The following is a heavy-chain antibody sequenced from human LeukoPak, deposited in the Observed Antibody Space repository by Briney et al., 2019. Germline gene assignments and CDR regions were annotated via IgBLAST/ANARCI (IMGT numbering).Heavy chain of an antibody. V-gene: IGHV1-46*01. Sequence: ASVKVSCKASGYTFTSYYLHWVRQAPGQGLKWMGIINPTGYTTSYAQKFQGRVTMTRDTSTSTVYMELSSLRSEDTAVYYCARYPRSRYYFDYWGQGTLITVSS. CDR3: ARYPRSRYYFDY. D-gene: IGHD3-16*02. CDR1: GYTFTSYY. J-gene: IGHJ4*02. CDR2: INPTGYTT.